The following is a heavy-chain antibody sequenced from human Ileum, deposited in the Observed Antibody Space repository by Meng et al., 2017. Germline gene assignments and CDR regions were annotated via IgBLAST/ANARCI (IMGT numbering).Heavy chain of an antibody. CDR2: LGAHDGDT. CDR3: ARGTPGRSYSDY. Sequence: QVQPAQPGPEEKKPGAPVKVSCKASDYTFTGYGVSWVRPAPGQGLEWMAWLGAHDGDTSHAPKFQGRVTVSADRPTATAYMELRSLRSDDTAVYYCARGTPGRSYSDYWGQGTLVTVSS. V-gene: IGHV1-18*01. J-gene: IGHJ4*02. D-gene: IGHD3-10*01. CDR1: DYTFTGYG.